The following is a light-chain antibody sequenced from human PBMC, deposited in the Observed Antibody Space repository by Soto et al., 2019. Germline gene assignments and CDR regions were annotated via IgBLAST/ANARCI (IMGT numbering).Light chain of an antibody. CDR3: QKSSNWPPFT. J-gene: IGKJ4*01. Sequence: EIVLTQSPATLSLSPGERATLSCRASQSVSSYLAWYQQKPGQAPRLLIYDASNRATGIPARFSGSGSGTDFTLTISSLEPEYVAVYYCQKSSNWPPFTFGGGTKVEIK. CDR1: QSVSSY. CDR2: DAS. V-gene: IGKV3-11*01.